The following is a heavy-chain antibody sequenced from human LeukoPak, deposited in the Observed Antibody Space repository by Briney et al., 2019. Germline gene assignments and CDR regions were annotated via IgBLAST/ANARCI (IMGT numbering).Heavy chain of an antibody. Sequence: GESLKISCKGSGYSFTSYWIGWVRQMPGKGLEWMGIIYSGDSDTRYSPSFQGQVTISADKSISTAYLQWSSLKASDTAMYYCARPEYCSGGSCSFDYWGQGTLVTVSS. J-gene: IGHJ4*02. V-gene: IGHV5-51*01. D-gene: IGHD2-15*01. CDR1: GYSFTSYW. CDR2: IYSGDSDT. CDR3: ARPEYCSGGSCSFDY.